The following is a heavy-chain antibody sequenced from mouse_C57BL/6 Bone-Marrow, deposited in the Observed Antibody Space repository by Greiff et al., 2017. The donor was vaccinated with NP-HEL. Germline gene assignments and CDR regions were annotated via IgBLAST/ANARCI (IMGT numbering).Heavy chain of an antibody. D-gene: IGHD4-1*01. CDR2: ISYSGST. CDR3: ARDQGGTGTSWFAY. Sequence: EVKLQESGPGMVKPSQSLSLTCTVTGYSITSGYDWHWIRHFPGNKLEWMGYISYSGSTNYNPSLKSRISITHDTSKNHFFLKLNSVTTEDTATYYCARDQGGTGTSWFAYWGQGTLVTVSA. V-gene: IGHV3-1*01. CDR1: GYSITSGYD. J-gene: IGHJ3*01.